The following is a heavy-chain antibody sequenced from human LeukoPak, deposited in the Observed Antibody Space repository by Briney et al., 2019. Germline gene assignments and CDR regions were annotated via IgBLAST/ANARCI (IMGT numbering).Heavy chain of an antibody. D-gene: IGHD4-11*01. CDR1: GFTFSSYA. J-gene: IGHJ5*02. CDR3: AKGEDYSSYNWFDP. Sequence: SGGSLRLSCAASGFTFSSYAMHWVRQAPGKGLEWVAVISYDGSNKYYADSVKGRFTISRDNSKNTLYLQMNSLRAEDTAVYYCAKGEDYSSYNWFDPWGQGTLVTVSS. CDR2: ISYDGSNK. V-gene: IGHV3-30-3*01.